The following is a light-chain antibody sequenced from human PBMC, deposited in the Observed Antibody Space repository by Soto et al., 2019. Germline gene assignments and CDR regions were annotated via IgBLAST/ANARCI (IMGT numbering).Light chain of an antibody. J-gene: IGKJ1*01. CDR2: GAS. CDR3: QQRSNWPT. Sequence: EIVLTPSPGTLSLSPVERATLSCRASQSVSSRSLAWYQQKPGQAPRLLIYGASNRATGIPARFSGSGSGTEFTLTISSLQSEDFAVYYCQQRSNWPTFGQGIKVDIK. CDR1: QSVSSRS. V-gene: IGKV3D-20*02.